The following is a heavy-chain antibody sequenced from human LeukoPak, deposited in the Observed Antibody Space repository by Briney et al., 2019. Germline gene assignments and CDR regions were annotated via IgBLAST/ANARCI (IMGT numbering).Heavy chain of an antibody. CDR1: GFTFSSYW. Sequence: GGSLRLSCAASGFTFSSYWMSWVRQAPGKGLEWVSVIYSGGSTYYADTVKGRFTISRDNSKNTLYLQMNSLRAEDTAVYYCAREDYYDSSGYYYVYWGQGTLVTVSS. J-gene: IGHJ4*02. CDR2: IYSGGST. D-gene: IGHD3-22*01. CDR3: AREDYYDSSGYYYVY. V-gene: IGHV3-66*01.